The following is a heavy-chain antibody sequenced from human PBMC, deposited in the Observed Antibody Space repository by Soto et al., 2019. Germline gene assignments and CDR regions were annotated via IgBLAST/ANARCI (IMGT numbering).Heavy chain of an antibody. J-gene: IGHJ2*01. V-gene: IGHV1-8*01. Sequence: QVQLVQSGAEVKKPGASVKVSCKASGYTFKSYDINWVRQATGQGLEWMGWMNPNSGDTGYAQKFHGRVSMTMKTSRSTAYVDVCRLRSEDPAVYDCARAVLVSYADWCFDFWGRGTLFTVFS. CDR1: GYTFKSYD. CDR3: ARAVLVSYADWCFDF. D-gene: IGHD3-10*01. CDR2: MNPNSGDT.